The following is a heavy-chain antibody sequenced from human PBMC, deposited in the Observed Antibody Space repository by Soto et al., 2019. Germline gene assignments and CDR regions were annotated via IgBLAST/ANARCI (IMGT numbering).Heavy chain of an antibody. V-gene: IGHV3-30*18. J-gene: IGHJ5*01. Sequence: QVQLVESGGGVVQPGRSLRLSCAASGFTFSSYGMHWVRQAPGKGLEWVAVISYDGSNKYYADSVKGRFTISRDNSKNRLYLVMNSLRAEDTAVYYCAKDLEADGYNYERLNCFDYWGQGTLVAVCS. D-gene: IGHD5-12*01. CDR1: GFTFSSYG. CDR3: AKDLEADGYNYERLNCFDY. CDR2: ISYDGSNK.